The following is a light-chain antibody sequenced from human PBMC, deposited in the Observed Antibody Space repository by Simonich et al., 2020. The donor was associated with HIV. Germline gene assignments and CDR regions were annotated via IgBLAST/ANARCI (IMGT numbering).Light chain of an antibody. J-gene: IGKJ4*01. CDR2: DAS. CDR3: QQRSNWPLT. CDR1: QSVNTY. V-gene: IGKV3-11*01. Sequence: EIVLTQSPGTLSLSPGERATLSCRASQSVNTYLAWYQQKPGQPPRLLIYDASNRATGIPARFSGSGSGTDFTLTISSLEPEDFAVYYCQQRSNWPLTFGGGTKVEIK.